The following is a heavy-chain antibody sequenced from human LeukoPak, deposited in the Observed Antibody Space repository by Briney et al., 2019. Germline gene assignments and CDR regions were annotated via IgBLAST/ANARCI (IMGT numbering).Heavy chain of an antibody. J-gene: IGHJ5*02. CDR3: AHRVPCGSCYSVGLSWFDP. V-gene: IGHV2-5*01. CDR2: IYWNDDK. CDR1: GFSLSTSGVG. D-gene: IGHD2-15*01. Sequence: SGPTLVNPTQTLTLTCTFSGFSLSTSGVGVGWIRQPPGKALEWLALIYWNDDKRYSPSLKSRLTITKDTSKNQVVLTMTNMDPVDTATYYCAHRVPCGSCYSVGLSWFDPWGQGTLVTVSS.